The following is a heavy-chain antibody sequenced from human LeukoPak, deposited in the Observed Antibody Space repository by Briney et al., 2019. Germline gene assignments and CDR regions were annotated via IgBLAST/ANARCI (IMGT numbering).Heavy chain of an antibody. Sequence: SETLSLTCTVSGGSISSYYWSWIRQPPGKGLEWIGYIYYSGSTNYNPSLKSRVTISVDTSKNQFSLKLSSVTAEDTAVYYCARCPTEYFPDRRYNYYGMDVWGQGTTVTVSS. J-gene: IGHJ6*02. CDR2: IYYSGST. V-gene: IGHV4-59*01. D-gene: IGHD2/OR15-2a*01. CDR3: ARCPTEYFPDRRYNYYGMDV. CDR1: GGSISSYY.